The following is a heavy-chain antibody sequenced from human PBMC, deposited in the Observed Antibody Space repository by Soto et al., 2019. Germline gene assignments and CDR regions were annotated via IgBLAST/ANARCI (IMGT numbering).Heavy chain of an antibody. CDR3: ARGSWDDVSGHYYMDV. CDR1: GDSVSSNSAG. Sequence: QVQLQLSGPGLVKPSQTLSLTCDISGDSVSSNSAGWNWIRQTPSRGLEWLGRTYYRSKGYNNYAVSVKSRITIHPDTSKYQFSLQLNSVTPEDTAVYYCARGSWDDVSGHYYMDVWGKGTTVTVSS. J-gene: IGHJ6*03. D-gene: IGHD1-1*01. V-gene: IGHV6-1*01. CDR2: TYYRSKGYN.